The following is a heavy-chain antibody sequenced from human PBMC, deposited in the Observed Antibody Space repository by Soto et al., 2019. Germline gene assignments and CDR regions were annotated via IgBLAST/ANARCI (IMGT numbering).Heavy chain of an antibody. J-gene: IGHJ6*02. CDR2: IGYDGSNK. Sequence: PGRSLRLSCAASGFTFSSYGMHWVRQAPGKGLEWVAVIGYDGSNKYYADSVKGRFTISRDNSKNTLYLQMNSLRAEDTAVYYCARAGRSYITIFWGGEWDYYYYGMDVWGQGTTVTVSS. CDR1: GFTFSSYG. V-gene: IGHV3-33*01. D-gene: IGHD3-9*01. CDR3: ARAGRSYITIFWGGEWDYYYYGMDV.